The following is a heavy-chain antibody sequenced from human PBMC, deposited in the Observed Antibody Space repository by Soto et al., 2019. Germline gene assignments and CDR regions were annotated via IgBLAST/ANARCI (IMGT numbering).Heavy chain of an antibody. CDR1: GGSISSYY. V-gene: IGHV4-59*01. Sequence: SETLSLTCTVSGGSISSYYWSWIRQPPGKGLEWIGYIYYSGSTNYNPSLKSRVTISVDTSKNQFSLKLSSVTAADTAVYYCAREYSGYGDYYMDVWGKGTTVTVSS. D-gene: IGHD5-12*01. J-gene: IGHJ6*03. CDR3: AREYSGYGDYYMDV. CDR2: IYYSGST.